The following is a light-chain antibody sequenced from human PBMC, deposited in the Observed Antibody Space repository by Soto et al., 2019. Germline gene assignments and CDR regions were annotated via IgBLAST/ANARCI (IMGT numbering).Light chain of an antibody. J-gene: IGLJ1*01. V-gene: IGLV1-47*01. Sequence: QSVLTQPPSASGTPGQGVTISCSVSTSNIGSNYVYWYQQLPGTAPKLLIYRNNQRPSGVPDRFSGSKSGTPASLAISGLRSDDEADYFCATWDDSLNGFYVFGTGTKVTVL. CDR1: TSNIGSNY. CDR3: ATWDDSLNGFYV. CDR2: RNN.